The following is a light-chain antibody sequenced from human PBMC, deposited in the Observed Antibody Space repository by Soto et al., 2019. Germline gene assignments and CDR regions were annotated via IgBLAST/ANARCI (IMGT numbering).Light chain of an antibody. CDR1: QGISTY. CDR2: RAS. J-gene: IGKJ1*01. V-gene: IGKV1-5*03. Sequence: DIQMTQSPSSLSASVGDRVTITCRASQGISTYLNWYQQKPGKAPKVLIYRASSLESGVPSRFSGSGSGTEFTLTISSLQPDDFATYYCQHYNSYSEAFGQGTKVDIK. CDR3: QHYNSYSEA.